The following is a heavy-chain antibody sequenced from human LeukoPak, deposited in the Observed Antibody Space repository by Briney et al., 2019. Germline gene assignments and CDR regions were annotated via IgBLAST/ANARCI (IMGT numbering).Heavy chain of an antibody. CDR1: GGSISNYY. D-gene: IGHD3-9*01. J-gene: IGHJ5*02. V-gene: IGHV4-4*07. Sequence: SETLSLTCSVSGGSISNYYWSWIRQPAGKGLEWIGRIYTSGTTSYNPSLKSRLTMSVDTSKNQFSLKLTSVTAADTAVYYCAREESGHYDFLTGYYMYNWFDPWGQGTLVTVSS. CDR2: IYTSGTT. CDR3: AREESGHYDFLTGYYMYNWFDP.